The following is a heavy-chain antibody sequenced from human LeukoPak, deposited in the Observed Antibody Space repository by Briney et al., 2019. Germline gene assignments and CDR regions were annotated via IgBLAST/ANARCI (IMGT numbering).Heavy chain of an antibody. D-gene: IGHD6-13*01. V-gene: IGHV4-31*03. Sequence: PSQTLSLTCTVSGGSISSGGYYWSWIRQHPGKGLEWIGYIYYSGSTYYNPSLKSRVTISVDTSKNQFSLKLSSVTAADTAVYYCASTIAAAGYNWFDPWGQGTLATVSS. CDR3: ASTIAAAGYNWFDP. J-gene: IGHJ5*02. CDR1: GGSISSGGYY. CDR2: IYYSGST.